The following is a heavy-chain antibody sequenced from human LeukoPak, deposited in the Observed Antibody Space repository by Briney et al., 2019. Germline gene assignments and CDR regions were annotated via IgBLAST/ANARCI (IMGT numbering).Heavy chain of an antibody. V-gene: IGHV4-59*08. CDR1: GGSISGYY. J-gene: IGHJ4*02. CDR3: VRHYYDSSGYYYFDY. CDR2: IYYSGST. D-gene: IGHD3-22*01. Sequence: SETLSLTCTVSGGSISGYYWSWIRQPPGKGLEYIGYIYYSGSTDYNPSLKSRITISVDTSKNQFSLKLSSVTAADTAVYYCVRHYYDSSGYYYFDYWGQGTLVTVSS.